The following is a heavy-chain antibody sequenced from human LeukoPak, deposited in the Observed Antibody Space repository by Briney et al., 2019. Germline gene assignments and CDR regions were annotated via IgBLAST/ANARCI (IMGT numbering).Heavy chain of an antibody. CDR1: GGSISSYY. V-gene: IGHV4-59*08. J-gene: IGHJ6*02. CDR3: ASTSRYYYGMDV. Sequence: SETLSLTCTVSGGSISSYYWSWIRQPPGKGLEWIGYIYYSGSTNYNSSLKSRVTMSVDTSKNQFSLKLSSVTAADTAVYYCASTSRYYYGMDVWGQGTTVTVSS. D-gene: IGHD2/OR15-2a*01. CDR2: IYYSGST.